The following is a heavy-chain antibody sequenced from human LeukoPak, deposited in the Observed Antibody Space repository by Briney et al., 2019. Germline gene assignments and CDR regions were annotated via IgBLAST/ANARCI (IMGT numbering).Heavy chain of an antibody. J-gene: IGHJ4*02. D-gene: IGHD6-6*01. CDR3: ARDPPGSSSIFLDY. V-gene: IGHV1-2*02. CDR2: INSNTGVT. Sequence: ASVKVSCKASGYIFTGYFIHWVRQAPGQGLGWLGLINSNTGVTNYAQKFQDRVTMTRDTSITTAYMELTSLRSDDTAVYYCARDPPGSSSIFLDYWGQGTLVAVSS. CDR1: GYIFTGYF.